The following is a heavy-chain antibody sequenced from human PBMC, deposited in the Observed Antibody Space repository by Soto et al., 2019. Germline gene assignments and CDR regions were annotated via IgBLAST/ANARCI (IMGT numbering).Heavy chain of an antibody. V-gene: IGHV3-20*01. J-gene: IGHJ3*02. CDR2: INWHGYST. CDR1: GFTFEDYG. D-gene: IGHD2-15*01. Sequence: EVQLVESGGGVVRPGGSLRLSCAASGFTFEDYGMSWVRQVPGKGLEWVSGINWHGYSTGYRVSGKGRFTISRAKAKNSLSLQMNTLRAEDTDFYRCARDRRHLMVSDAVDIWGQGTMVTVSS. CDR3: ARDRRHLMVSDAVDI.